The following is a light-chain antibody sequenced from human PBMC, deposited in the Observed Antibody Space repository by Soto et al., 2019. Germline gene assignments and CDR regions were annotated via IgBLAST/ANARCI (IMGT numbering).Light chain of an antibody. CDR2: GGF. J-gene: IGKJ1*01. CDR3: QYYGGSSRT. V-gene: IGKV3-20*01. Sequence: IVLTQSPGTLSLSPGERATLSCRASQSVTSNSLAWYQQKPGQAPRLVMYGGFSRPTGIPDRFSGSGSGTDFTLTISRLEPEDFAVYYCQYYGGSSRTFGQGTKVEIK. CDR1: QSVTSNS.